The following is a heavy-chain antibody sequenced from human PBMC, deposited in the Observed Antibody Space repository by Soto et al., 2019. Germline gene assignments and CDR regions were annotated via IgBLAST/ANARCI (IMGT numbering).Heavy chain of an antibody. Sequence: EVQLVQSGGGLVQPGGSLRLSCAASGFTLSDHYMDWVRQTPGKGLEGIGHSRNKVIGYTTEYAASVKGRFTISRDDSKNSLYLQMNSLRTDDTAVYYCARGAPPFDDWGQGTLVTVSS. CDR2: SRNKVIGYTT. V-gene: IGHV3-72*01. CDR1: GFTLSDHY. J-gene: IGHJ4*02. CDR3: ARGAPPFDD.